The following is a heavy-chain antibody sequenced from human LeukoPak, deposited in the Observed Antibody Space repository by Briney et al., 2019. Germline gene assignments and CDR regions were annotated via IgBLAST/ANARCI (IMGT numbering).Heavy chain of an antibody. CDR2: IYHSGST. CDR3: ARIVSGGYSLFYFDY. CDR1: GDSISSYY. Sequence: TPSETLSLTCTVSGDSISSYYWSWIRQPPGKGLEWLGYIYHSGSTNYNPSLKSRVTISVDTSRNQFSLKLSFVTAADTAVFYCARIVSGGYSLFYFDYWGQGTLVTVSS. J-gene: IGHJ4*02. V-gene: IGHV4-59*12. D-gene: IGHD5-18*01.